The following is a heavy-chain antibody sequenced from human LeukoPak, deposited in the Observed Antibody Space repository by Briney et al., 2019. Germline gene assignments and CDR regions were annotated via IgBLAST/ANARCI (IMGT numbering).Heavy chain of an antibody. Sequence: GGSLRLSCAASGITVRSNYMSWVRQAPGKGLEWVSVIYSGGSTYYADSVKGRFTISRDNSKNTLYLQTNRLRAEDTAVYYCAREGLAEGGAFDIWGQGTMATVSS. CDR2: IYSGGST. CDR3: AREGLAEGGAFDI. D-gene: IGHD1-26*01. CDR1: GITVRSNY. J-gene: IGHJ3*02. V-gene: IGHV3-66*01.